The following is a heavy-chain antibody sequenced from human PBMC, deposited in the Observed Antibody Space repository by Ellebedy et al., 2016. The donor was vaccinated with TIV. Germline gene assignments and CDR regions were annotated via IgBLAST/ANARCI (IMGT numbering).Heavy chain of an antibody. Sequence: PGGSLRLSCAASRFPFSAYSMNWVRQAPGEGLEWVSSITSDTRTIYYADSVKGRFTISRDNAKHSLFLQMNSLRAEDTAVYYCARSVEYSFDSWGQGTLVTVSS. CDR3: ARSVEYSFDS. V-gene: IGHV3-48*04. J-gene: IGHJ4*02. CDR2: ITSDTRTI. D-gene: IGHD6-6*01. CDR1: RFPFSAYS.